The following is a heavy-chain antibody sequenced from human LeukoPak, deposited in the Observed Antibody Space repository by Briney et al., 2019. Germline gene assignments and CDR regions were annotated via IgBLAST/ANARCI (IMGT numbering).Heavy chain of an antibody. Sequence: PSETLSLTCSVSGSAISSGYFWGWIRQPPGKGLEWIGTIYHSGSTYYNPSLKSRVTLSVGTSKNQFSLKVTSVTAADTAVYFCARIWFGLRRLYYFDYWGQGTLVTVSS. V-gene: IGHV4-38-2*02. D-gene: IGHD3-10*01. CDR3: ARIWFGLRRLYYFDY. J-gene: IGHJ4*02. CDR1: GSAISSGYF. CDR2: IYHSGST.